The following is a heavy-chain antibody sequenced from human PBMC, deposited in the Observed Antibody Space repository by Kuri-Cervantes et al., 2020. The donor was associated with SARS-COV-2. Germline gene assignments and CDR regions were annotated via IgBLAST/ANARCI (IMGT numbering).Heavy chain of an antibody. CDR3: ARVRSTTAGWFDP. D-gene: IGHD2/OR15-2a*01. CDR1: GGSISSYY. Sequence: SETLSLTCTVSGGSISSYYWSWIRQPPGKGLEWIGYIYYSGSTNYNPSLKSRVTISVDTSKNQFSLKLSSVTAADTAVYYCARVRSTTAGWFDPWGQGTLVTGAS. CDR2: IYYSGST. J-gene: IGHJ5*02. V-gene: IGHV4-59*01.